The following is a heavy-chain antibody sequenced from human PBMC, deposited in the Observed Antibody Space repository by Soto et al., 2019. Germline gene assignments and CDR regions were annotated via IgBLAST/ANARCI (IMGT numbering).Heavy chain of an antibody. J-gene: IGHJ4*02. CDR3: ARGITDKKAAAGTYFDY. V-gene: IGHV1-69*01. D-gene: IGHD6-13*01. CDR2: IIPIFGTA. CDR1: GGTFSSYA. Sequence: QVQLVQSGAEVKKPGSSVKVSCKASGGTFSSYAISWVRQAPGQGLEWMGGIIPIFGTANYAQKFQGRVKITADESTSTAYMELSRMKSEDTAVYYCARGITDKKAAAGTYFDYWGQGTLVTVSS.